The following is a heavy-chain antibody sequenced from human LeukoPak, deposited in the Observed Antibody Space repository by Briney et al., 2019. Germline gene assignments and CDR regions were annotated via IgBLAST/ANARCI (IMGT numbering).Heavy chain of an antibody. CDR1: GYTFATYD. CDR3: ARGRGLSMVRGVVPLDY. V-gene: IGHV1-8*03. Sequence: ASVKVSCKASGYTFATYDINWVRQTTGQGLEWMGWVNPNSGDTGYAQKFQGRVTITRDTSTNTAYMELSSLRSEDTAVYYCARGRGLSMVRGVVPLDYWGQGTLLTVSS. J-gene: IGHJ4*02. D-gene: IGHD3-10*01. CDR2: VNPNSGDT.